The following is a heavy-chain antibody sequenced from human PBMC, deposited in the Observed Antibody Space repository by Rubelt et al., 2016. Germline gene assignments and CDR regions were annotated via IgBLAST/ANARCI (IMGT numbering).Heavy chain of an antibody. V-gene: IGHV1-24*01. Sequence: QVQLVQSGAEVKKPGASVKVSCKASGYTFTSYGISWVRQAPGQGLEWMGGFDPEDGETIYEQKFQGRVTMTEDTSTDTAYMELSSLRSEDTAVYYCATAPKSPYYFDYWGQGTLVTVSS. CDR1: GYTFTSYG. CDR2: FDPEDGET. CDR3: ATAPKSPYYFDY. J-gene: IGHJ4*02.